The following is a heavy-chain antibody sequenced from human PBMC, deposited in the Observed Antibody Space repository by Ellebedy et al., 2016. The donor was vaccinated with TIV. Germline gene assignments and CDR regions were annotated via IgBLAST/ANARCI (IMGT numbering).Heavy chain of an antibody. CDR3: ARGAVGATI. D-gene: IGHD1-26*01. Sequence: AASVKVSCKASGYTFTSYGISWVRQAPGQGLEWMGWMNPNSGNTGYAQKFQGRVTMTRNTSISTAYMELSSLRSEDTAVYYCARGAVGATIWGQGTLVTVSS. CDR1: GYTFTSYG. CDR2: MNPNSGNT. V-gene: IGHV1-8*02. J-gene: IGHJ4*02.